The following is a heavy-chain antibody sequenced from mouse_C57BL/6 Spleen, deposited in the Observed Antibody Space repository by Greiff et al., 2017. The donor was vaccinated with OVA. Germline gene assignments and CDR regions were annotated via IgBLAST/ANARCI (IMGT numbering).Heavy chain of an antibody. D-gene: IGHD2-3*01. V-gene: IGHV1-82*01. Sequence: LQQSGPELVKPGASVKISCKASGYAFSSSWMNWVKQRPGKGLEWIGRIYPGDGDTHYNGKFKGKATLTADKSSSTAYMQLSSLTSEDSAVYFCARCDGYYGYFDVWGTGTTVTVSS. CDR1: GYAFSSSW. J-gene: IGHJ1*03. CDR3: ARCDGYYGYFDV. CDR2: IYPGDGDT.